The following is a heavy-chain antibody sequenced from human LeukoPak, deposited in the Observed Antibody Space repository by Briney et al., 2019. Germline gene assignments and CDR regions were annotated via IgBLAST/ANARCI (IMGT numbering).Heavy chain of an antibody. CDR2: ISSSSYI. V-gene: IGHV3-21*01. D-gene: IGHD1-1*01. J-gene: IGHJ4*02. CDR1: GFTFSSYS. CDR3: AADVPGWNPMGFDY. Sequence: PGGSLRLSCAASGFTFSSYSMNWVRQAPGKGLEWVSSISSSSYIYYADSVKGRFTIPRDNAKNSLYLQMNSLRAEDTAVYFCAADVPGWNPMGFDYWGQGTLVTVPS.